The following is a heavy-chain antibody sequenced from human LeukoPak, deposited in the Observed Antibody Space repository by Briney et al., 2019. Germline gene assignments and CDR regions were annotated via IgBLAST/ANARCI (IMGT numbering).Heavy chain of an antibody. V-gene: IGHV1-46*01. CDR2: INPSSGGT. J-gene: IGHJ3*02. CDR1: GYTSTSYY. Sequence: ASVTVSCKASGYTSTSYYMHWVRQAPGQGLEWMGIINPSSGGTTSAQKFQGRVTITRDTSASTAYMELSSLRSEDTAVYYCARSALIPYYDSSGYWFDIWGQGTMVTVSS. D-gene: IGHD3-22*01. CDR3: ARSALIPYYDSSGYWFDI.